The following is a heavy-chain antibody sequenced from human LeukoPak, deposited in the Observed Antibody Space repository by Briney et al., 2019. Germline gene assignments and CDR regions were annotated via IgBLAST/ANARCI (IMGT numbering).Heavy chain of an antibody. D-gene: IGHD3-22*01. CDR2: INPNSGGT. CDR3: AGEDNSSGYRPFDI. Sequence: RASVKVSCTASGYTFTGYYMHWVRQAPGQGLEWMGRINPNSGGTNYAQKFQGRVTMTRDMSMSTAYMELSRLRSVDTAVYYCAGEDNSSGYRPFDIWGQGTMVTVPS. J-gene: IGHJ3*02. CDR1: GYTFTGYY. V-gene: IGHV1-2*06.